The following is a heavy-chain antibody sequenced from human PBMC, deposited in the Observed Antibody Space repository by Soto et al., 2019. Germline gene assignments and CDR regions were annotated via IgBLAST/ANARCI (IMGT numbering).Heavy chain of an antibody. J-gene: IGHJ4*02. CDR3: AREGKWELPSPIDY. CDR2: IYYSGST. D-gene: IGHD1-26*01. V-gene: IGHV4-31*03. Sequence: SETLSLTCTVSGGSISSGGYYWSWIRQHPGKGLEWIGYIYYSGSTYYNPSVKSRVTISVDTSKNQFSLKLSSVTAADTAVYNWAREGKWELPSPIDYWGQGTLVTVS. CDR1: GGSISSGGYY.